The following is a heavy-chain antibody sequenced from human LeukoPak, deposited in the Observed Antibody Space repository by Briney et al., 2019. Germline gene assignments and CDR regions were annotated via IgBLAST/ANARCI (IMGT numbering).Heavy chain of an antibody. V-gene: IGHV4-59*08. J-gene: IGHJ4*02. Sequence: PSETLSLTCTVPGGSINTYHWSWIRQPPGKGLEWIGNIHYRGSPNYNPSLKSRVTISVDTSDNQFSLKLRSVTAADTAVYYCARHNKTPTYYYGSGSYFDSWGQGTLVTVSS. CDR2: IHYRGSP. D-gene: IGHD3-10*01. CDR1: GGSINTYH. CDR3: ARHNKTPTYYYGSGSYFDS.